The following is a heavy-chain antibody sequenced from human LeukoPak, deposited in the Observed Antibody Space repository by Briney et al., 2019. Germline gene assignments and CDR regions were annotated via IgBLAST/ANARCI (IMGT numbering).Heavy chain of an antibody. Sequence: PGGSLRLSCAASGFTFSSYGMSWVRQAPGKGLEWVSAISGSGGSTYYADSVKGRFTISRDNSKNTLYLQMNSLRAEDTAVYYCAKQLWFGELFHPNWFDPWGQGTLVTVSS. CDR2: ISGSGGST. CDR3: AKQLWFGELFHPNWFDP. CDR1: GFTFSSYG. J-gene: IGHJ5*02. D-gene: IGHD3-10*01. V-gene: IGHV3-23*01.